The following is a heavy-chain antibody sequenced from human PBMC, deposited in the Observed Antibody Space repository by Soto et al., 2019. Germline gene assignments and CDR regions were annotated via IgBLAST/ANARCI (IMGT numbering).Heavy chain of an antibody. CDR3: ARDLAGSSWYSGMDV. Sequence: GGSLRLSCAASGFTFSSYAMHWVRQAPGKGLEWVAVISYDGSNKYYADSVKGRFTISRDNSKNTLYLQMNSLRAEDTAGYYCARDLAGSSWYSGMDVWGQGTTVTVSS. D-gene: IGHD6-13*01. CDR1: GFTFSSYA. CDR2: ISYDGSNK. J-gene: IGHJ6*02. V-gene: IGHV3-30-3*01.